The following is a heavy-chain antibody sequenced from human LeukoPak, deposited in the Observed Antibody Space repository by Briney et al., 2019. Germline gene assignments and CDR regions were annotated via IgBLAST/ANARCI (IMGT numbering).Heavy chain of an antibody. Sequence: PGGSLRLSCSASGFTLRTYSMHWVRQAPGKGLQYVSSISIDGTGTYYADSVKGRFTISRDNSKNTLYLQMSSLRAEDTAVYYCVRLRSGYYYDYWGQGTLVTVSS. CDR2: ISIDGTGT. V-gene: IGHV3-64D*09. CDR1: GFTLRTYS. D-gene: IGHD3-22*01. CDR3: VRLRSGYYYDY. J-gene: IGHJ4*02.